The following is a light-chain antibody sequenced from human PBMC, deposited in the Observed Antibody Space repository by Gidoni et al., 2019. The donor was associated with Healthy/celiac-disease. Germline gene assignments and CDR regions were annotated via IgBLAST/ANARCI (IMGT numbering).Light chain of an antibody. CDR2: DAS. V-gene: IGKV1-33*01. CDR1: QDISNY. CDR3: QQYDNLPLT. Sequence: DIQRTQSPSSLPASVGDRVTITCQASQDISNYLNWYQQKPGKAPKLLIYDASNLETGVPSRFSGSGSGTDFTFTISSLQPEDIATYYCQQYDNLPLTFGGGTKVEIK. J-gene: IGKJ4*01.